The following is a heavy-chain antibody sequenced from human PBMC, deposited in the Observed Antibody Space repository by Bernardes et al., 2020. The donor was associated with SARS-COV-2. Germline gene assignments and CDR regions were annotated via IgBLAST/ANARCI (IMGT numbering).Heavy chain of an antibody. CDR3: AKPSMSSAQEPYYYYGMDV. Sequence: GSLRLSCAASGFTFSSYAMSWVRQAPGKGLEWVSAISGSGGSTYYADSVKGRFTISRDNSKNTLYLQMNSLRAEDTAVYYCAKPSMSSAQEPYYYYGMDVWGQGTTVTVSS. D-gene: IGHD1-26*01. CDR1: GFTFSSYA. V-gene: IGHV3-23*01. CDR2: ISGSGGST. J-gene: IGHJ6*02.